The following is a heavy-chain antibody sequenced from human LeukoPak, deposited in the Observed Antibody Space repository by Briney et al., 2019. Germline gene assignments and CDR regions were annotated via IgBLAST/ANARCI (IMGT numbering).Heavy chain of an antibody. Sequence: PSETLSLTCAVYGGSFSGYYWSWIRQPPGKGLEWIGEINHSGSTNYNPSLKSRVTISVDTSKNQFSLKLSSVTAADTAVYYCARAGTAVTATLDYWGQGTLVTVSS. D-gene: IGHD2-21*02. CDR2: INHSGST. CDR3: ARAGTAVTATLDY. V-gene: IGHV4-34*01. J-gene: IGHJ4*02. CDR1: GGSFSGYY.